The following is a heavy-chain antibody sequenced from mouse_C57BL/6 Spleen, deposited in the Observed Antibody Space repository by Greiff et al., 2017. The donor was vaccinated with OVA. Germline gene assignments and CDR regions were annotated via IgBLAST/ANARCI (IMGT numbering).Heavy chain of an antibody. CDR2: ISYDGSN. CDR3: AREVYGP. J-gene: IGHJ2*01. Sequence: VQLQQSGPGLVKPSQSLSLTCSVTGYSITSGYYWNWIRQFPGNKLEWMGYISYDGSNNYNPSLKNRISITRDTSKNQFFLKLNSVTTEDTATYYCAREVYGPWGQGTTLTVSS. CDR1: GYSITSGYY. D-gene: IGHD1-1*01. V-gene: IGHV3-6*01.